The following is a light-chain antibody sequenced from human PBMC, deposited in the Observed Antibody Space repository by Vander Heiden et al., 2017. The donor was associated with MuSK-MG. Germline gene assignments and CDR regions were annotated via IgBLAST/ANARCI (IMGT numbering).Light chain of an antibody. Sequence: DIQMTQSPSSLSASVGDRVTITCRASQSISSYLNWYQQKPGKAPKLLIYAASSLQSGVPSRFGGSGSGTDFTLTISSLQPEDFATYYCQQCYSTLYTFGPGTKLEIK. CDR2: AAS. CDR3: QQCYSTLYT. V-gene: IGKV1-39*01. J-gene: IGKJ2*01. CDR1: QSISSY.